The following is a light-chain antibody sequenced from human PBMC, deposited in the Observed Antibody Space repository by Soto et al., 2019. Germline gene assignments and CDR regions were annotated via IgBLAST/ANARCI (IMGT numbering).Light chain of an antibody. CDR2: HAS. J-gene: IGKJ1*01. V-gene: IGKV3-20*01. CDR1: RSLSSDY. CDR3: QQYGDSPRS. Sequence: DTVLTQSPGTLSLSPGERSTLSFSPSRSLSSDYLAWYQQKPGQAPRLLFYHASRRATGTPDRFSVSGSGTDFTLTISRLEPGDFAVYYCQQYGDSPRSFGQGTKVDIK.